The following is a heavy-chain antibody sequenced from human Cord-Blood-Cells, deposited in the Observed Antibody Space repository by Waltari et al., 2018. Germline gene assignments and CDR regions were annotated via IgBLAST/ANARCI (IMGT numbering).Heavy chain of an antibody. D-gene: IGHD6-13*01. CDR1: GFTFSSYG. J-gene: IGHJ4*02. CDR3: AKVAGYSSMYYFDY. Sequence: QVQLVESGGGVVQPGRSLRLSCAASGFTFSSYGMHWVRQAPGKGLEWVAVISYDGSNKYYADSVKGRFTSSRDNSKNTLYLQMNSLRAEDTAVYYCAKVAGYSSMYYFDYWGQGTLVTVSS. CDR2: ISYDGSNK. V-gene: IGHV3-30*18.